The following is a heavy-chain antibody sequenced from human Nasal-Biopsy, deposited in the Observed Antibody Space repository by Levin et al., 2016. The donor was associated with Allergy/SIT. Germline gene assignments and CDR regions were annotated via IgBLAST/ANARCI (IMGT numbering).Heavy chain of an antibody. CDR2: ISDEGGDT. CDR3: VCSNSRTFDY. D-gene: IGHD2-2*01. J-gene: IGHJ4*02. CDR1: GFSFNSFA. V-gene: IGHV3-64*04. Sequence: GSLRLSCSASGFSFNSFAMHWVRQTPEKRLEYVSGISDEGGDTVYADSVKGRFTVSRDNSKRTLYLQINSLRAEDTAMYYCVCSNSRTFDYWGQGTLVTVSS.